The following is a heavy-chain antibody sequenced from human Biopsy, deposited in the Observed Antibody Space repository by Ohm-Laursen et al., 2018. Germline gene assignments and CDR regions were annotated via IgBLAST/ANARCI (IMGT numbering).Heavy chain of an antibody. J-gene: IGHJ6*02. CDR3: ARGSGYFKLDV. V-gene: IGHV4-34*01. Sequence: SETLSLTCAVNGESSSGYFWNWIRQPPGKGLEWLGEINQSGSTKYNPSLKRRATLSADSSNSQFSLRLTSVTAADTAIYYCARGSGYFKLDVWGQGTTVTVSS. D-gene: IGHD5-12*01. CDR1: GESSSGYF. CDR2: INQSGST.